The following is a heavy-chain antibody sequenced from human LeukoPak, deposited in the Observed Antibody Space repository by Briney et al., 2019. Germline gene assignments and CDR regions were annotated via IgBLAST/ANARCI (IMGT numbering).Heavy chain of an antibody. V-gene: IGHV4-39*01. J-gene: IGHJ5*02. Sequence: SETLSLTCTVSGGSISSGGYYWGWIRQPPGKGLEWIGSIYYSGSTYYNPSLKSRVTISVDTSKNQFSLKLTSVTAADGGVYYCARQYSSGWPWFDPWGQGTLVTVSS. D-gene: IGHD6-19*01. CDR3: ARQYSSGWPWFDP. CDR1: GGSISSGGYY. CDR2: IYYSGST.